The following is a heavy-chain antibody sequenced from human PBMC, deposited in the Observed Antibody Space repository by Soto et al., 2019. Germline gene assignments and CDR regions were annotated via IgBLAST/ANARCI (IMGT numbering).Heavy chain of an antibody. CDR3: ARPNCGGDCRTLPALYYFDY. V-gene: IGHV5-51*01. CDR2: IYPGDSDT. D-gene: IGHD2-21*02. Sequence: GESLKISCKGSGYSFTSYWIGWVRQIPWKGLEWMGIIYPGDSDTRYSPSFQGQVTISADKSISTAYLQWSSLKASDTAMYYCARPNCGGDCRTLPALYYFDYWGQGTLVTVSS. J-gene: IGHJ4*02. CDR1: GYSFTSYW.